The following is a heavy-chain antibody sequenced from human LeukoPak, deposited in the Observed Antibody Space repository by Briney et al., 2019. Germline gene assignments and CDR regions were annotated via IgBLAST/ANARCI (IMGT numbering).Heavy chain of an antibody. D-gene: IGHD3-10*01. CDR1: GFTFSSYW. CDR2: INSDGSST. V-gene: IGHV3-74*01. CDR3: ARGNEWFGEFDY. Sequence: GGSLRLSCAASGFTFSSYWMHWVRQAPGKGLVWVSRINSDGSSTSYADSVKGRFTISRDNAKNTLYLQMNSLRAEDTAVYYCARGNEWFGEFDYWGQGTLVTVSS. J-gene: IGHJ4*02.